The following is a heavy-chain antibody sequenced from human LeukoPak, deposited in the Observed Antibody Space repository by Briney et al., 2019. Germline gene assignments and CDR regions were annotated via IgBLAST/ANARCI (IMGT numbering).Heavy chain of an antibody. CDR1: GFTFSNYA. V-gene: IGHV3-23*01. CDR2: ISGSGSGS. J-gene: IGHJ4*02. D-gene: IGHD3-16*01. Sequence: GGSLRLSCVVSGFTFSNYAMRCVRQAPGKRLEWVSAISGSGSGSYVADSVKGRFAISRYNSKNTLYLQMNSLRVEDTAMYYCAKRRVVCGSRCAIVSWGLGTLVAVS. CDR3: AKRRVVCGSRCAIVS.